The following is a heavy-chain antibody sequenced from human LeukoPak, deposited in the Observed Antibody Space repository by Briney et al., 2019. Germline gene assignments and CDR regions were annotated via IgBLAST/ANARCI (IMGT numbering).Heavy chain of an antibody. V-gene: IGHV4-34*01. CDR3: ARVIVGATPYYFDY. J-gene: IGHJ4*02. CDR2: INHSGST. D-gene: IGHD1-26*01. Sequence: SETLSLTCAVYGGSLSGYYWSWIRQPPGKGLEWIGEINHSGSTNYNPSLKSRVTISVDTSKNQFSLKLSSVTAADTAVYYCARVIVGATPYYFDYWGQGILVTVSS. CDR1: GGSLSGYY.